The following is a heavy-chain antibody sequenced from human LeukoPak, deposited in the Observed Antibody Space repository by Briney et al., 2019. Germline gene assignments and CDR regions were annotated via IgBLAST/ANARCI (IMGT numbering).Heavy chain of an antibody. V-gene: IGHV1-69*05. Sequence: SVKVSCKASGGTFSSYAISWVRQAPGQGLEWMGGIIPIFGTANYAQKFQGRVTMTTDTSTSTAYMELRSLRSDDTAVYYCARPGGYCSSTSCYSGAFDIWGQGTMVTVSS. CDR1: GGTFSSYA. J-gene: IGHJ3*02. D-gene: IGHD2-2*02. CDR2: IIPIFGTA. CDR3: ARPGGYCSSTSCYSGAFDI.